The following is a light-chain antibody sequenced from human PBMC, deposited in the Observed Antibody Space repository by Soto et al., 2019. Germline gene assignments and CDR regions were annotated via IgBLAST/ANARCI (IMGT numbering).Light chain of an antibody. CDR2: GTS. CDR1: QSVSST. J-gene: IGKJ4*01. CDR3: QQYGSSLT. Sequence: EIVMTQSPATLSVSPGERATLSCRASQSVSSTLAWYQQIPGQAPRLLLYGTSTRATGIPARFSGSGSGTEFTLTISSLQSEDFAVYYCQQYGSSLTFGGGTKVEIK. V-gene: IGKV3-15*01.